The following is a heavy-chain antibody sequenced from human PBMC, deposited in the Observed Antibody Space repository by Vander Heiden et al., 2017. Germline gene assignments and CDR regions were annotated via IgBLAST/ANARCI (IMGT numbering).Heavy chain of an antibody. CDR2: IIPIFGTA. D-gene: IGHD5-12*01. V-gene: IGHV1-69*06. J-gene: IGHJ4*02. Sequence: GTFSSYAISWVRQAPGQGLEWMGGIIPIFGTANYAQKFQGRVTITADKSTSKAYMELSSMRSEETAVYYCARDLDSGYDLVGYFDYWGQGTLVTVSS. CDR3: ARDLDSGYDLVGYFDY. CDR1: GTFSSYA.